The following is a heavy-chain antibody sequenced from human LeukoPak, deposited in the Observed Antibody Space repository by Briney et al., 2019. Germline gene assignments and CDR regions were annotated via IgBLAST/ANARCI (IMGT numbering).Heavy chain of an antibody. CDR2: IKQDGSEK. J-gene: IGHJ3*01. V-gene: IGHV3-7*04. D-gene: IGHD3-22*01. Sequence: GGSLRLSCTVSGFSFSTYWMTWVRQAPGKGLEWVANIKQDGSEKYYVDSVKGRFTITRDNAKKALYLEMNSLRVEDTALYYCARENYYDSSGNDAFDVWGQGTMVTVSS. CDR3: ARENYYDSSGNDAFDV. CDR1: GFSFSTYW.